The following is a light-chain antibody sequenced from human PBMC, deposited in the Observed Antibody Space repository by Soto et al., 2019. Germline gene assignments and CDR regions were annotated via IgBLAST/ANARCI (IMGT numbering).Light chain of an antibody. V-gene: IGKV1-33*01. CDR2: EAS. J-gene: IGKJ3*01. CDR1: QDISKY. CDR3: QQYHILPFT. Sequence: DIQMTQSPSSLSASVGDRITITCQASQDISKYLIWYQQTPGKAPKFLIYEASNFERGVPSRFSGSGSGTDFTFTINSLQPEDIATYYCQQYHILPFTFGPETKLDIK.